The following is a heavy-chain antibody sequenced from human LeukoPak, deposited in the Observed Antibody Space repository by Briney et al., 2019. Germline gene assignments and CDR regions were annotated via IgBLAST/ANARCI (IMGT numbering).Heavy chain of an antibody. D-gene: IGHD6-19*01. CDR3: ARDRGPAVAAAYWYFDL. J-gene: IGHJ2*01. Sequence: ASVKVSCTASGYTFTSYGISWVRQAPGQGLEWMGWISAYNGNTNYAQKLQGRVTMTTDTSTSTAYMELRSLRSDDTAVYYCARDRGPAVAAAYWYFDLWGRGTLVTVSS. CDR1: GYTFTSYG. CDR2: ISAYNGNT. V-gene: IGHV1-18*01.